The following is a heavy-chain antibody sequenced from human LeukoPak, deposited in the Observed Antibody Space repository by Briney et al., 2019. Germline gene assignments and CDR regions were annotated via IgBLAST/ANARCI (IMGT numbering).Heavy chain of an antibody. Sequence: PSETLSLTCTVSGGSISSYYWSWIRQPPGKGLEWIGYIYYSGSTNYNPSLKSRVTISVDTSKNQFSLKLSSVTAADTAVYYCARLTMVRGENWFDPWGQGTLVTVSS. V-gene: IGHV4-59*08. D-gene: IGHD3-10*01. CDR2: IYYSGST. J-gene: IGHJ5*02. CDR1: GGSISSYY. CDR3: ARLTMVRGENWFDP.